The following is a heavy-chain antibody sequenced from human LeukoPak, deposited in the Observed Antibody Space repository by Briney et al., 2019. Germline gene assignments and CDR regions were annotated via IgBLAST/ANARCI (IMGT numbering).Heavy chain of an antibody. J-gene: IGHJ4*02. Sequence: ASVKVSCKASGYTFANYDINWVRQATGQGLEWMGYMKPNSGNTGYAQKFQGRVTMTRDTSISTAYMELSSLTSEDTAVYYCATELRWKDHWGQGTLVTVSS. CDR3: ATELRWKDH. D-gene: IGHD4-23*01. CDR2: MKPNSGNT. V-gene: IGHV1-8*01. CDR1: GYTFANYD.